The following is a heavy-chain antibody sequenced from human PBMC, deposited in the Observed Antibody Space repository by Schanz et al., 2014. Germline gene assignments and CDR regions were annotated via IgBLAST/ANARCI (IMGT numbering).Heavy chain of an antibody. CDR2: LRSDGSRR. CDR3: AKAYSSGWYDLDY. D-gene: IGHD6-19*01. CDR1: GYSFSDYD. J-gene: IGHJ4*02. Sequence: VQLVESGGGVVQPGGSLRLSCVGSGYSFSDYDMYWIRQAPGKGLEWLAFLRSDGSRRDYADSVKGRFTISRDNSKNTVYLQMNSLRTEDTAVYYCAKAYSSGWYDLDYWGPGTLVTVSS. V-gene: IGHV3-30*02.